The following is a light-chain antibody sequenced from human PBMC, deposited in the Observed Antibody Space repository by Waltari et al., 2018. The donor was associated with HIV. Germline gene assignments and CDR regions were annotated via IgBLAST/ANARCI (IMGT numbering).Light chain of an antibody. CDR3: QQYDYWPPWT. V-gene: IGKV3-15*01. CDR1: QSVRTK. CDR2: GAS. J-gene: IGKJ1*01. Sequence: VMTQSPATLSVSPGDRTTLSCRASQSVRTKLAWYQQIPGQPPRLLNYGASTRATGIAARFSGSGSGTEFTLTINSLQSEDYAVYYCQQYDYWPPWTFGQGTKVEMK.